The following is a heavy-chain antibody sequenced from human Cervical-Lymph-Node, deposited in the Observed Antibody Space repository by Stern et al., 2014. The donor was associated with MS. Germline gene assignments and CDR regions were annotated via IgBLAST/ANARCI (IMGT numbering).Heavy chain of an antibody. J-gene: IGHJ4*02. Sequence: QMQLVQSGAEVKKPGASVKVSCKASGYTFTGYYMHWVRQAPGQGLEWMGWINPNSGGTNYAQKFQGWVTMTRDTSISTAYMELSRLRSDDTAVYYCARARDYGGVYYFDYWGQGTLVTVSS. CDR1: GYTFTGYY. D-gene: IGHD4-17*01. CDR3: ARARDYGGVYYFDY. V-gene: IGHV1-2*04. CDR2: INPNSGGT.